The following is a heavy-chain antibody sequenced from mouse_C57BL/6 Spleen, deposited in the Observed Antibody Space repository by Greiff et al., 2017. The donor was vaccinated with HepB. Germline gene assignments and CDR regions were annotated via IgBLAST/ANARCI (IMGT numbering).Heavy chain of an antibody. D-gene: IGHD2-2*01. CDR3: ARRGIYYGYDVGVFDY. Sequence: QVQLQQPGAELVKPGASVKLSCKASGYTFTSYWMHWVKQRPGQGLEWIGMIHPNSGSTNYNEKFKSKATLTVDKSSSTAYMQLSSLTSDDSAVYYCARRGIYYGYDVGVFDYWGQGTTLTVSS. J-gene: IGHJ2*01. V-gene: IGHV1-64*01. CDR1: GYTFTSYW. CDR2: IHPNSGST.